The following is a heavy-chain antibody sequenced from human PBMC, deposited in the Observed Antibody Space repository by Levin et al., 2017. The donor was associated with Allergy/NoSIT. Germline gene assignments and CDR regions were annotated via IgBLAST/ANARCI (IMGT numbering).Heavy chain of an antibody. CDR1: GFTFSSYA. D-gene: IGHD4-17*01. CDR2: VSVGGGTT. Sequence: GGSLRLSCAASGFTFSSYAMSWVRQAPGKGLEWVSSVSVGGGTTYYADSVKGRFTISRDNSKNTLYLQMNSLRAEDTAVYYCARDPDMTTVTIGWFDPWGQGTLVTVSS. V-gene: IGHV3-23*01. J-gene: IGHJ5*02. CDR3: ARDPDMTTVTIGWFDP.